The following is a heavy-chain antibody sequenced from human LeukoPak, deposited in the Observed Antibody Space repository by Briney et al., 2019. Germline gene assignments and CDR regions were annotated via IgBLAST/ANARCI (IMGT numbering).Heavy chain of an antibody. V-gene: IGHV3-74*01. Sequence: GGSLRLSCVASGFTFSSYWMHWVRQAPGKGLVWVSRIKIDGSGTGYADSVKGRFTISRDNAKNTLYLQMNSLRADDTAVYYCARDSTVSDFDYCGQGTLVTVSS. J-gene: IGHJ4*02. CDR3: ARDSTVSDFDY. CDR2: IKIDGSGT. CDR1: GFTFSSYW. D-gene: IGHD4-17*01.